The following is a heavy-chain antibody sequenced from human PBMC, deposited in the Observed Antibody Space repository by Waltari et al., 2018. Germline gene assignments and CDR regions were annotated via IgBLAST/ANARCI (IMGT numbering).Heavy chain of an antibody. J-gene: IGHJ6*02. V-gene: IGHV1-69*05. CDR2: IISIFGKA. CDR1: GGTFSSYA. CDR3: ARSITMVQGVIDYYYYGMDV. Sequence: QVQLVQSGAEVKKPGSSVKVSCKASGGTFSSYAISWVRQAPGQGLEWMGGIISIFGKANYAQKFQGRVTITTDESTSTAYMELSSLRSEDTAVYYCARSITMVQGVIDYYYYGMDVWGQGTTVTVSS. D-gene: IGHD3-10*01.